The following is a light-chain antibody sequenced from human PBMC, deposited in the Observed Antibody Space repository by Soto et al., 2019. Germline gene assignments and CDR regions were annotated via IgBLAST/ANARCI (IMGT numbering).Light chain of an antibody. CDR2: FTS. CDR3: QQYGTSPVT. J-gene: IGKJ2*01. Sequence: EIVLTQFPGILSLSLGERATLSCRASQTVSDNFLAWYQQKPGQSPRLLIYFTSSRATGIPDRFRGSGSGTDFTLTISRLEPEDFAVYYCQQYGTSPVTFGQGTKLEIQ. V-gene: IGKV3-20*01. CDR1: QTVSDNF.